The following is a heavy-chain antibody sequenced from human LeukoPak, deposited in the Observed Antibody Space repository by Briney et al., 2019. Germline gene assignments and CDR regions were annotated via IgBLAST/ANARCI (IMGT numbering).Heavy chain of an antibody. Sequence: GGSLRLSCAASGFTFSSYWMSWVRQAPGKGLEWVANIKQDGSEKYYVDSVKGRFTISRDNAKNSLYLQMNSLRAEDTALYYCAKDINYDSSPNAFDIWGQGTMVTVSS. J-gene: IGHJ3*02. V-gene: IGHV3-7*03. D-gene: IGHD3-22*01. CDR1: GFTFSSYW. CDR3: AKDINYDSSPNAFDI. CDR2: IKQDGSEK.